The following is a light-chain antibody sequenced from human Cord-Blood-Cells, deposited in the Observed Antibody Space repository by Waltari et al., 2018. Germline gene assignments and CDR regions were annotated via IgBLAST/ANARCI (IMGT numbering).Light chain of an antibody. CDR3: QQRSNWPRT. J-gene: IGKJ1*01. CDR2: DAS. V-gene: IGKV3-11*01. CDR1: QSVSSY. Sequence: EIVLTQSPATLSLSPGARATLSCRASQSVSSYLAWYQQKPGQAPRLLIYDASNRATGIPARFSVRGSGTDFTLTIIGLEPEDLAVYYCQQRSNWPRTFGQGTKVEIK.